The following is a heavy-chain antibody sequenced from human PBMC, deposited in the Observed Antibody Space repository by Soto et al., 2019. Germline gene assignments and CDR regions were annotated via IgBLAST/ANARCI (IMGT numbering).Heavy chain of an antibody. CDR1: GGSISNYY. CDR3: ARAVLPATAPFDY. CDR2: IYYSGST. J-gene: IGHJ4*02. V-gene: IGHV4-59*01. Sequence: TLSLTCIVSGGSISNYYWSWIRQPPGKGLEWIGYIYYSGSTNYNPSLQSRVTISVDTSKNQFSLKLSSVTAADTAVYYCARAVLPATAPFDYWGQGTLVTVSS. D-gene: IGHD2-2*01.